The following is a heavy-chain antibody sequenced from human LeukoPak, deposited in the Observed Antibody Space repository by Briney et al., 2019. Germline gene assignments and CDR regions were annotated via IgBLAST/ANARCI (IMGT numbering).Heavy chain of an antibody. D-gene: IGHD3/OR15-3a*01. V-gene: IGHV3-74*01. CDR1: GFTFSDYW. Sequence: GGSLRLSCAASGFTFSDYWMHWVRQAPGKGLMWVARVNGDGTSTTYADSVKGRFTISRVNAKNTLYLQMNSLRAEDTAVYYCGRAYLDYAGRDYWGQGTLVTVSS. CDR2: VNGDGTST. CDR3: GRAYLDYAGRDY. J-gene: IGHJ4*02.